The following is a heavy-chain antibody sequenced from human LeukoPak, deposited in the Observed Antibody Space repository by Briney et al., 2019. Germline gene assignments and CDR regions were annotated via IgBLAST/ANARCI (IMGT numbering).Heavy chain of an antibody. J-gene: IGHJ6*04. V-gene: IGHV1-69*06. D-gene: IGHD5-18*01. CDR1: ARTFRSYA. CDR3: ARDGVEWMNTAMNYYYYGMDV. CDR2: IIPISGTA. Sequence: SVKVSCQASARTFRSYAISWVRQAPGQGLDWMGVIIPISGTANTTHKFQGRVTITADKSTSTAYMELSSLRSEDTAVYYCARDGVEWMNTAMNYYYYGMDVWGKGTTVIVSS.